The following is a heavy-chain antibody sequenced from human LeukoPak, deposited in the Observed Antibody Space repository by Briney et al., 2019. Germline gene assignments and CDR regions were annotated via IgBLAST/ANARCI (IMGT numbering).Heavy chain of an antibody. CDR3: ARRSSWTNYEYFQH. CDR2: INHSGST. Sequence: PSETLSLTCTVSGGSISRYYWSWIRQPPGKGLEWIGEINHSGSTNYNPSLKSRVTISVDTSKNQFSLKLSSVTAADTAVYYCARRSSWTNYEYFQHWGQGTLVTVSS. D-gene: IGHD6-13*01. CDR1: GGSISRYY. J-gene: IGHJ1*01. V-gene: IGHV4-34*01.